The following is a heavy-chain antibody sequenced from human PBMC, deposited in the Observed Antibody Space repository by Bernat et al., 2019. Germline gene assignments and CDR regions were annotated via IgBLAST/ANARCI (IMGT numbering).Heavy chain of an antibody. CDR3: ARDSEVVPAAHFDY. J-gene: IGHJ4*02. D-gene: IGHD2-2*01. CDR1: GCAFSSYA. V-gene: IGHV1-69*01. Sequence: QVQLVQSGAEVKKPGSSVEFSCKASGCAFSSYALSWVRQAPGQGLEWMGGIIPIFGTANYAQKFQGRVTITADESTSTAYMELSSLRSEDTDVYYCARDSEVVPAAHFDYWGQGTLVTVSS. CDR2: IIPIFGTA.